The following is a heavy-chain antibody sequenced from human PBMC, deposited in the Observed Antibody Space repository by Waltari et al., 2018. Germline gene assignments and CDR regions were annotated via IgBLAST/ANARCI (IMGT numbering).Heavy chain of an antibody. J-gene: IGHJ4*02. V-gene: IGHV1-46*01. CDR2: INPASGST. Sequence: QVQLVQSGAEVKKPGASVKVSCKASGYTFPSHYLHWVRQAPGQGLEWMGMINPASGSTIYTQKFQGTVTMTRDRSTTTVYLELNSLRSEDTAVYYCTRDLMGDVGNYWGQGTLVTVSS. CDR1: GYTFPSHY. D-gene: IGHD2-8*01. CDR3: TRDLMGDVGNY.